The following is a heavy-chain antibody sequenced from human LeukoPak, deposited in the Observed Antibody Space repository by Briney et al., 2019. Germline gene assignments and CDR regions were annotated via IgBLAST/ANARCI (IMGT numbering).Heavy chain of an antibody. CDR2: ISPSGTSR. V-gene: IGHV3-48*04. CDR1: GFTFSSYS. CDR3: ARDATNLYATSWYGFDY. J-gene: IGHJ4*02. D-gene: IGHD6-13*01. Sequence: GGSLRLSCAASGFTFSSYSMNWVRQAPGKGLEWLSYISPSGTSRNYADSVQGRFTISRDNAKNSLFLQMNSLRADDTGLYYCARDATNLYATSWYGFDYWSQGTLVTVSS.